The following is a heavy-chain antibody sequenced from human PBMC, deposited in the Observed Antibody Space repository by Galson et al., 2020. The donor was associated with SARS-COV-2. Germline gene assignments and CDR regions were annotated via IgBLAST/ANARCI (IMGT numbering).Heavy chain of an antibody. Sequence: SETLSLTCTVSGASVTGTASYWNWTRPPAGNGLEWIGPIYSSRRANSNPSLKSRATISVDTSKTHFSLKMCSVTAADPAVYYCAGYDIWTAAYAWGQGTLFTVSS. V-gene: IGHV4-61*02. D-gene: IGHD3-9*01. CDR2: IYSSRRA. CDR1: GASVTGTASY. J-gene: IGHJ5*02. CDR3: AGYDIWTAAYA.